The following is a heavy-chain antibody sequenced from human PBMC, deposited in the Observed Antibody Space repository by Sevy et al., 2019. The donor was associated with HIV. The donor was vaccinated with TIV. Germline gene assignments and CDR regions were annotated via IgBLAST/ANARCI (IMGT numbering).Heavy chain of an antibody. Sequence: GESLKISCEGSGYSFTTYWIGWVCQMPGKGLEWMGVIYPDDSDTRYNPSFPGHVTISADKSINTAYLEWSSLKASDTAIYYCARLEQRHCNGAHCYPFDYWGQGTLVTVSS. CDR1: GYSFTTYW. V-gene: IGHV5-51*01. D-gene: IGHD2-21*01. CDR2: IYPDDSDT. J-gene: IGHJ4*02. CDR3: ARLEQRHCNGAHCYPFDY.